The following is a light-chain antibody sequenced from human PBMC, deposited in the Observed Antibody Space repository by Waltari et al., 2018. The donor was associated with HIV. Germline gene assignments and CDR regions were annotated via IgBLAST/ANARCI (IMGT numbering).Light chain of an antibody. Sequence: QSVLTQPPSASGTPGQRVTISCSGSSSNIGSHTVSWYQHLPGTAPKLLIYNNSQRPSGVPDRVSGSKSDTSASLAISGLQSEDEAGYFCAAWDDSLNGAIFGGGTKLTVL. J-gene: IGLJ2*01. CDR1: SSNIGSHT. V-gene: IGLV1-44*01. CDR3: AAWDDSLNGAI. CDR2: NNS.